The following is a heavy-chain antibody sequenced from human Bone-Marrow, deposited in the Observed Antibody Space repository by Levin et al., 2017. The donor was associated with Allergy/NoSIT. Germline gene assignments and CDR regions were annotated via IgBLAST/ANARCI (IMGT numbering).Heavy chain of an antibody. J-gene: IGHJ6*02. D-gene: IGHD2-15*01. CDR1: GYTFTTYS. CDR3: ARDPLHCSGDSCSSHRMDV. Sequence: ASVKVSCKGSGYTFTTYSINWVRQAPGQGLEWMGWINTNTGTPTYGQDFTGRFVFSVDTSVSTAYLEINSLKADDTAVYYCARDPLHCSGDSCSSHRMDVWGQGTTVTVSS. CDR2: INTNTGTP. V-gene: IGHV7-4-1*02.